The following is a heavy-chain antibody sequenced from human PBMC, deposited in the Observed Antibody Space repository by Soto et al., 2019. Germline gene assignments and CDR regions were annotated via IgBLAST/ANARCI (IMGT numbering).Heavy chain of an antibody. V-gene: IGHV3-21*01. D-gene: IGHD2-15*01. CDR2: ISSSSSYI. CDR1: GFTFSSYS. CDR3: ARDPAGGLRDCSGGSCYIY. Sequence: GGSLRLSCAASGFTFSSYSMNWVRQAPGKGLEWVSSISSSSSYIYYADSVKGRFTISRDNAKNSLYLQMNSLRAEDTAVYYCARDPAGGLRDCSGGSCYIYWGQGTLVTVSS. J-gene: IGHJ4*02.